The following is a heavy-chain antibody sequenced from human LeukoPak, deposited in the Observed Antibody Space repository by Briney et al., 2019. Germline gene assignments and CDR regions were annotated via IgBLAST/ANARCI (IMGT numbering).Heavy chain of an antibody. Sequence: PGGSLRLSCAASGFTFSNAWMSWVRQAPGKGLEWVGRIKSKTDGGTTDYAAPVKGRFTISRDDSKNTLYLQMNSLKTEDTAVYYCTTGYYDSSGYRSEWDYWGQGTLVTVSS. CDR3: TTGYYDSSGYRSEWDY. D-gene: IGHD3-22*01. V-gene: IGHV3-15*01. CDR2: IKSKTDGGTT. J-gene: IGHJ4*02. CDR1: GFTFSNAW.